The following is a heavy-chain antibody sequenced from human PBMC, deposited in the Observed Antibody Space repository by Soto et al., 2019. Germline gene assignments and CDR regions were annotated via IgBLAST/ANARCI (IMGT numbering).Heavy chain of an antibody. CDR2: IYHSGST. Sequence: SETLSLTCTFSGGSISSYSWSLIRQPPGKGLEWIGYIYHSGSTYYNPSLKSRVTISVDRSKNQFSLKLSSVTAADTAVYYCARAARSGYVFNWFDPWGQGTLVTVSS. J-gene: IGHJ5*02. V-gene: IGHV4-30-2*01. CDR1: GGSISSYS. D-gene: IGHD5-12*01. CDR3: ARAARSGYVFNWFDP.